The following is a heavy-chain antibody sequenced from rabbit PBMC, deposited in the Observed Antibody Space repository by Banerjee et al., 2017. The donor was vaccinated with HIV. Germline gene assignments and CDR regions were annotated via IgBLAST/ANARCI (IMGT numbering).Heavy chain of an antibody. CDR2: IYAGSSGST. CDR3: ARSVPNSADYSSL. D-gene: IGHD1-1*01. V-gene: IGHV1S40*01. J-gene: IGHJ4*01. Sequence: QSLEESGGDLVKPGASLTLTCTASGFSFSSSYWICWVRQAPGKGLEWIGCIYAGSSGSTYYASWAKGRFTISKTSSTTVTLQMTSLTAADTATYFCARSVPNSADYSSLWGPGTLVTVS. CDR1: GFSFSSSYW.